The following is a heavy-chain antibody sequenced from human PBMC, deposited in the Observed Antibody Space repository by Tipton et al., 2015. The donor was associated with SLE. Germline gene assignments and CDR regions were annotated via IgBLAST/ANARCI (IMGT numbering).Heavy chain of an antibody. CDR1: SASISSYF. J-gene: IGHJ4*02. Sequence: TLSLTCTVSSASISSYFWSWIRQSPGKGLESIGYIYYSGSTNYNPSLRSRVTISVDTSKNQFSLKLSSVTAADTAVYYCARGGIGGYDSFDYWGQGTLVTVSS. CDR3: ARGGIGGYDSFDY. V-gene: IGHV4-59*01. CDR2: IYYSGST. D-gene: IGHD5-12*01.